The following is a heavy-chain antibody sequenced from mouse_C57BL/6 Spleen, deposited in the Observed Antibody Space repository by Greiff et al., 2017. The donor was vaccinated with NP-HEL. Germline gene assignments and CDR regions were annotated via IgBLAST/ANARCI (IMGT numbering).Heavy chain of an antibody. CDR3: ARDGDYDLDY. J-gene: IGHJ2*01. Sequence: QVQLQQPGAELVRPGSSVKLSCKASGYTFTSYWMDWVKQRPGQGLEWIGNIYPSDSETHYNQKFKDKATLTVDKSSSTAYMQLSSLTSEDSVVYYCARDGDYDLDYWGQDTTLTVSS. D-gene: IGHD2-4*01. CDR1: GYTFTSYW. V-gene: IGHV1-61*01. CDR2: IYPSDSET.